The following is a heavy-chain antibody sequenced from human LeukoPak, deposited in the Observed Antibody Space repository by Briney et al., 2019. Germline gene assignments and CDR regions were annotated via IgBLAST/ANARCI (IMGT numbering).Heavy chain of an antibody. CDR2: ISSSATYI. J-gene: IGHJ4*02. CDR1: GFTFSSYN. V-gene: IGHV3-21*04. CDR3: AKGSVAAQVYYFDY. Sequence: GGSLRLSCAASGFTFSSYNVIWVRQAPGKGLEWVSSISSSATYIYYTDSLKGRFTISRDNAKNSLYLQMNSLRAEDTALYYCAKGSVAAQVYYFDYWGQGTLVTVSS. D-gene: IGHD6-19*01.